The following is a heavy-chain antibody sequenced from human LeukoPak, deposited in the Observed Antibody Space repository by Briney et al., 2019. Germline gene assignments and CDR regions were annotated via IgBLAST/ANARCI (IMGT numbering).Heavy chain of an antibody. CDR2: IYYSGST. CDR3: AREYHSNSGQCYFDY. Sequence: SETLSLTCTVSGGSISSYYWSWIRQPPGKGLEWIGYIYYSGSTNYNPSLKSRVTISVDTSKNQFSLKVSSVTAADTAVYYCAREYHSNSGQCYFDYWGQGTLVTVSS. V-gene: IGHV4-59*01. D-gene: IGHD6-13*01. CDR1: GGSISSYY. J-gene: IGHJ4*02.